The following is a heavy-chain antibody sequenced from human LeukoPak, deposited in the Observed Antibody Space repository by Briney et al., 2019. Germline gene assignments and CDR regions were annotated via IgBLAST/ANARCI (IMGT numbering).Heavy chain of an antibody. V-gene: IGHV3-49*03. CDR2: TRSKAYGGTT. J-gene: IGHJ4*02. D-gene: IGHD2-2*01. CDR3: TRDDDLGYCSSTSCFDY. Sequence: GGSLRLSCTASGFTFGDYAMSWFRQAPGKGLEWVGFTRSKAYGGTTEYAASVKGRFTISRDDSKSIAYLQMNSLKTEDTAVYYCTRDDDLGYCSSTSCFDYWGQGTLVTVSS. CDR1: GFTFGDYA.